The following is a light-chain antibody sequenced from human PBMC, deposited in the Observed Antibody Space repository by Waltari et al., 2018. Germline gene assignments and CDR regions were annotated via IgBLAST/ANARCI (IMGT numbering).Light chain of an antibody. J-gene: IGKJ2*01. CDR1: QSITRW. CDR2: WAS. Sequence: DIQLTQSPPTLAASVGDRVTITCRASQSITRWLAWYQQKPGRAPKLPIYWASNLVTGVPSRFSGTGSGTVFTLTISSLEPDDFATYYCQQFVGYPYTFGQGTKVETK. CDR3: QQFVGYPYT. V-gene: IGKV1-5*03.